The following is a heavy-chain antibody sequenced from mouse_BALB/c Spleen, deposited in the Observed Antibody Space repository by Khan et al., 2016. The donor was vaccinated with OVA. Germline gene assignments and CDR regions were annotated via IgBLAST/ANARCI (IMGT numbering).Heavy chain of an antibody. CDR3: ARPHYDSDVMVY. CDR1: GYTFTNYG. J-gene: IGHJ4*01. V-gene: IGHV9-3-1*01. D-gene: IGHD1-1*01. Sequence: QIQLVQSGPELKKPGDTVKISCKASGYTFTNYGMNWVQQAPGKGLKWMGWINTYTGEPTYADDFKGRFAFSLETSASTAYLRINNLKNEDTATYFCARPHYDSDVMVYWGQGTSVTVS. CDR2: INTYTGEP.